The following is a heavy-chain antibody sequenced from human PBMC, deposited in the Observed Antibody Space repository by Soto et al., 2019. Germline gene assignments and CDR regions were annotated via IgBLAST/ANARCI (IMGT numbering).Heavy chain of an antibody. CDR3: AKDRRGGGVTCSRCHGVDV. V-gene: IGHV3-30*18. D-gene: IGHD2-8*02. Sequence: QVQLVESGGGVVQPGTSLRLSCEASGLSFSGYGMNWFRQAPGKGLEWVAIISHDGNSAYYADSVKGRFTISRDNSKNTVYLQMTSLRVDDTAEYICAKDRRGGGVTCSRCHGVDVWGQGTTVSVSS. CDR2: ISHDGNSA. J-gene: IGHJ6*01. CDR1: GLSFSGYG.